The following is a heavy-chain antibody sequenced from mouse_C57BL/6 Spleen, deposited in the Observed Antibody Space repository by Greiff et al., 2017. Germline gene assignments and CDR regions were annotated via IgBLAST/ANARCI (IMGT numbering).Heavy chain of an antibody. V-gene: IGHV5-6*01. CDR1: GFTFSSYG. D-gene: IGHD1-1*01. J-gene: IGHJ2*01. CDR3: ARHGGTTVAYYFDY. CDR2: ISSGGSYT. Sequence: EVMLVESGGDLVKPGGSLKLSCAASGFTFSSYGMSWVRQTPDKRLEWVATISSGGSYTYYPDSVKGRFTISRDNAKNTLYLQMSSLKSEDTAMYYCARHGGTTVAYYFDYWGQGTTLTVSS.